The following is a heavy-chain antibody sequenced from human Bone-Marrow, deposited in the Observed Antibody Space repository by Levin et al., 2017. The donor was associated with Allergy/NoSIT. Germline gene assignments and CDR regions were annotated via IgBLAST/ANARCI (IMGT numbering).Heavy chain of an antibody. Sequence: GGSLRLSCAASGFTFSSFAMHWVRQAPGKGLEWVAIIFYDGGNKFYADSVKGRFTVSRDNSNTTLYLEMNSLRNDDSAVYYCAREDSTAAISFDFWGQGTLVTVSS. V-gene: IGHV3-30*04. D-gene: IGHD3-3*01. CDR2: IFYDGGNK. CDR3: AREDSTAAISFDF. CDR1: GFTFSSFA. J-gene: IGHJ4*02.